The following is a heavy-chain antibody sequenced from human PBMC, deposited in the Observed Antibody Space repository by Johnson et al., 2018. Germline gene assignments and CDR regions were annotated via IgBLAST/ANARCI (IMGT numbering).Heavy chain of an antibody. CDR3: VRDFSTMRRGLLVEYFDY. CDR2: ITTSSSSI. V-gene: IGHV3-21*01. D-gene: IGHD3-10*01. Sequence: VQLVESGGGLVKPGGSLRLSCAASGFTFSSYSMNWVRQAPGKGLEWVSSITTSSSSIYYADSVKGRFTISRDNAKNSPFLQMNSRRAGDPAVYYCVRDFSTMRRGLLVEYFDYWGQGTLVTVSS. J-gene: IGHJ4*02. CDR1: GFTFSSYS.